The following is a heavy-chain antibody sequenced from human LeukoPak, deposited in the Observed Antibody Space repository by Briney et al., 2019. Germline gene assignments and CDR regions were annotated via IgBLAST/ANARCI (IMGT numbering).Heavy chain of an antibody. CDR1: GFTFSTYG. CDR3: ARLMVGQAGVGATHFDY. V-gene: IGHV3-30*02. Sequence: GGSLRLSCVVSGFTFSTYGMHWVRQAPGKGLEWLTFIRHDGTEKYYADFVKGRFTISRDNSRNTPYLQVNSLGPEDTAVYYCARLMVGQAGVGATHFDYWGQGTLVSVSS. J-gene: IGHJ4*02. D-gene: IGHD1-26*01. CDR2: IRHDGTEK.